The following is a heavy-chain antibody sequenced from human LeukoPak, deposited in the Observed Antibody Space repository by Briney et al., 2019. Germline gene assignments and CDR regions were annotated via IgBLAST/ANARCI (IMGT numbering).Heavy chain of an antibody. V-gene: IGHV3-21*01. CDR2: ITSGGTYM. J-gene: IGHJ4*02. Sequence: GGSLRLSCAASGLSFTSYSMTWVRQAPGKGLGWVSSITSGGTYMYYADSLKGRFTISRDNAKNSLYLQMNSLRVEDTAVYYCARGFGSTWATEYWGQGTLVTVSS. CDR3: ARGFGSTWATEY. CDR1: GLSFTSYS. D-gene: IGHD6-13*01.